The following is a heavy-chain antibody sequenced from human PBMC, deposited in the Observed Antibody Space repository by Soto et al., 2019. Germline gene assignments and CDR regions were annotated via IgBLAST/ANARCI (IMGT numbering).Heavy chain of an antibody. CDR1: GFTFSSYA. CDR2: ISYDGSNK. V-gene: IGHV3-30-3*01. J-gene: IGHJ4*02. Sequence: QVQLVESGGGVVQPGRSLRLSCAASGFTFSSYAMHWVRQAPGKGLEWVAVISYDGSNKYYADSVKGRFTISRDNSKNTLYLQMNSLRAEDTAVYYCARDVGGDWGDYWGQGTLVTVSS. CDR3: ARDVGGDWGDY. D-gene: IGHD2-21*01.